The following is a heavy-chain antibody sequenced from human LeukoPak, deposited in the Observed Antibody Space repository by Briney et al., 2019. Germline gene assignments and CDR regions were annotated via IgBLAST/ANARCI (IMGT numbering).Heavy chain of an antibody. CDR2: IRSKAYGGIT. V-gene: IGHV3-49*03. J-gene: IGHJ4*02. D-gene: IGHD5-18*01. CDR1: GFTFGDYA. Sequence: QAGRSLRLSCTASGFTFGDYAMSWFRQARGKGLEWVGFIRSKAYGGITEYAASVKGRFTISRDDSKSIAYLQMNSLKTEDTAVYYCTRVNTAMVLDYWGQGTLVTVSS. CDR3: TRVNTAMVLDY.